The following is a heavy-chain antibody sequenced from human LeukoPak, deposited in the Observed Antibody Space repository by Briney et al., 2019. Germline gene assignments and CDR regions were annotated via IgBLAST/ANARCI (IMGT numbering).Heavy chain of an antibody. Sequence: GGSLRLSCAASGSTFSTYWMHWVRQAPGKGLIWVARINRDGGTTNYADSVKGRFTISRDNAKNTLHLQMNSLRAEDTAVYYCARDLILGSGSLDYWGQGTLVTVSS. CDR2: INRDGGTT. CDR3: ARDLILGSGSLDY. J-gene: IGHJ4*02. CDR1: GSTFSTYW. V-gene: IGHV3-74*01. D-gene: IGHD3-10*01.